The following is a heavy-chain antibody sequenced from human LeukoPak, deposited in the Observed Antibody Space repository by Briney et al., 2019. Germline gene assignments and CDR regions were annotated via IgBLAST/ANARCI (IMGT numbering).Heavy chain of an antibody. V-gene: IGHV3-7*01. CDR3: VRGGRNRSSAGIFDY. Sequence: GGSLRLSCAASGFSFSSYWMSWLRQAPGKGLEWVANIKQDGSTKYYVDSVKGRFTTSRDNAKDSLYLQMSSLRADDTAVYYCVRGGRNRSSAGIFDYWGQGTLVTVSS. D-gene: IGHD6-13*01. J-gene: IGHJ4*02. CDR1: GFSFSSYW. CDR2: IKQDGSTK.